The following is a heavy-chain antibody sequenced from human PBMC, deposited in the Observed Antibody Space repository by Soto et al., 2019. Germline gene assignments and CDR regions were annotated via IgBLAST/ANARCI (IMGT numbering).Heavy chain of an antibody. CDR1: GGSVSSVNDY. CDR3: ATFDPTYYFDY. Sequence: KPSETLSLTCSVSGGSVSSVNDYWSWIRQPPGRGREGIGYIYDSGIANYNPSLKSRVTITLDTSKNQCSMTLTSVTAEDTAVYYCATFDPTYYFDYWGQGTLVTVSS. V-gene: IGHV4-61*01. D-gene: IGHD3-16*01. CDR2: IYDSGIA. J-gene: IGHJ4*02.